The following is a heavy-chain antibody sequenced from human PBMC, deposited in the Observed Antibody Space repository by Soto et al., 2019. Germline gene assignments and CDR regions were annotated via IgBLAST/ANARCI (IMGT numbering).Heavy chain of an antibody. Sequence: GASVKVSCKASGGTFSSYAISWVRRAPGQGLEWMGGIIPIFGTANYAQKFQGRVTITADESTSTAYMELSSLRSEDRAVYYYARVGYYSDSRGYSPMDYYYYGMDFWGQGTTVTVSS. CDR3: ARVGYYSDSRGYSPMDYYYYGMDF. V-gene: IGHV1-69*13. J-gene: IGHJ6*02. CDR1: GGTFSSYA. D-gene: IGHD3-22*01. CDR2: IIPIFGTA.